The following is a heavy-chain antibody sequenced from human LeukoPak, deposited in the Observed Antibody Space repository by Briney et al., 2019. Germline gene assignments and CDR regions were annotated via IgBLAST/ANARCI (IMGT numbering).Heavy chain of an antibody. CDR1: GGSIRSRSYY. CDR2: IFYSGRT. CDR3: ARRSVPLGYSYDY. V-gene: IGHV4-39*01. J-gene: IGHJ4*02. Sequence: SSETLSLTCTVSGGSIRSRSYYWGWIRPPPGRGLEWIGSIFYSGRTYYHPSLESRVSISIDTPRNQFSLKLSSLTAADTAVYYCARRSVPLGYSYDYWGQGTMVTVSS. D-gene: IGHD5-18*01.